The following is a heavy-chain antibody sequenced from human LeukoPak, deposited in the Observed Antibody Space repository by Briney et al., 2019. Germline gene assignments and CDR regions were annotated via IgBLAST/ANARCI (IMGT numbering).Heavy chain of an antibody. V-gene: IGHV4-59*08. CDR1: GGSISSYY. J-gene: IGHJ4*02. D-gene: IGHD6-13*01. CDR3: ASTAVGYRSTDQDY. Sequence: PSETLSLTCTVSGGSISSYYWSWIRQPPGQGLEWCGYIYYSGSTNYNPSLKSRVNISIYPYKHQFSLKLSSGAAADTAVYYCASTAVGYRSTDQDYWGQGTLVTVSS. CDR2: IYYSGST.